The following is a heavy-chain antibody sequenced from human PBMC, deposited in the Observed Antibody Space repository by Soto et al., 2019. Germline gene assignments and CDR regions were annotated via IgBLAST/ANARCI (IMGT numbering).Heavy chain of an antibody. V-gene: IGHV3-48*02. D-gene: IGHD6-13*01. CDR3: VRFAAAGTPTYYYYYGMDV. CDR2: ISSSSSTI. CDR1: GFTFSSYS. J-gene: IGHJ6*02. Sequence: EVQLVESGGGLVQPGGSLRLSCAASGFTFSSYSMNWVRQAPGKGLEWVSYISSSSSTIYYADSVKGRFTISRDNAKNSLYLQMNSLRDEDTAVYYCVRFAAAGTPTYYYYYGMDVWGQGTTVTVSS.